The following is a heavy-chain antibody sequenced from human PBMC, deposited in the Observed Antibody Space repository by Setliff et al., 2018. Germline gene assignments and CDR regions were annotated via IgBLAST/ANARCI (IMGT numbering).Heavy chain of an antibody. CDR1: GGSISSGDYY. D-gene: IGHD2-2*01. Sequence: PSETLSLTCTVSGGSISSGDYYWNWIRQSPGKGLEWIGYIYHTGNTFYNPSLKSRATISLDTSKQQFSLNLTSVSAADTAVYYCAGQLFFNWFDPWGQGTLVTVSS. CDR3: AGQLFFNWFDP. CDR2: IYHTGNT. J-gene: IGHJ5*02. V-gene: IGHV4-30-4*08.